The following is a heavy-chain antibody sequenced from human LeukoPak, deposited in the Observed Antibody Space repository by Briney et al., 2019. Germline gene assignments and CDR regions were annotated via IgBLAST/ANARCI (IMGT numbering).Heavy chain of an antibody. V-gene: IGHV4-30-4*01. J-gene: IGHJ5*02. CDR1: GGSISSGDYS. CDR2: IYYSGST. CDR3: AREGCSGGSCYHADP. D-gene: IGHD2-15*01. Sequence: PSETLSLTCTVSGGSISSGDYSWSWIRQPPGKGLEWIGYIYYSGSTYYNPSLKSRVTISVDTSKNQFSLKLSSVTAADTAVHYCAREGCSGGSCYHADPWGQGTLVTVSS.